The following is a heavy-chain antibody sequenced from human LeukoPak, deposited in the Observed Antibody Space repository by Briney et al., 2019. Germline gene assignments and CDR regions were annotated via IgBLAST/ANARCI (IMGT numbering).Heavy chain of an antibody. CDR3: ARQVVVVITVNWFDP. D-gene: IGHD3-22*01. CDR2: IYYSGST. V-gene: IGHV4-59*01. J-gene: IGHJ5*02. CDR1: GVSISSNY. Sequence: SETLSLTCTVSGVSISSNYWSWIRQPPGKGLEWIGYIYYSGSTNYNPSLKSRVTISVDTSKNHFSLKLSSVTAADTAVYYCARQVVVVITVNWFDPWGQGTLVTVSS.